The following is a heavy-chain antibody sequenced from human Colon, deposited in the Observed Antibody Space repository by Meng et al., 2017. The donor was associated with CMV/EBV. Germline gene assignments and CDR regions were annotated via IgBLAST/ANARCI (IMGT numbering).Heavy chain of an antibody. CDR1: GFTVSSNW. CDR3: VRVNSGTYYTHYYYGMDV. J-gene: IGHJ6*02. D-gene: IGHD1-26*01. Sequence: GESLKISCAASGFTVSSNWMSWVRQAPGKGLEWVANIKQDGSERYYVNSVKGRFTISRDNAKNSLYPQMNSLRADDTAVYYCVRVNSGTYYTHYYYGMDVWGQGTTVTVSS. CDR2: IKQDGSER. V-gene: IGHV3-7*04.